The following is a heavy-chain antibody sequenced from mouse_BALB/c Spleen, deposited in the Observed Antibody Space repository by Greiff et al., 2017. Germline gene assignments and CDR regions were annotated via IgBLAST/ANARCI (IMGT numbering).Heavy chain of an antibody. D-gene: IGHD1-1*01. CDR3: ARRDTVVAWYFDV. V-gene: IGHV5-12-1*01. J-gene: IGHJ1*01. CDR2: ISSGGGST. Sequence: EVQGVESGGGLVKPGGSLKLSCAASGFAFSSYDMSWVRQTPEKRLEWVAYISSGGGSTYYPDTVKGRFTISRDNAKNTLYLQMSSLKSEDTAMYYCARRDTVVAWYFDVWGAGTTVTVSS. CDR1: GFAFSSYD.